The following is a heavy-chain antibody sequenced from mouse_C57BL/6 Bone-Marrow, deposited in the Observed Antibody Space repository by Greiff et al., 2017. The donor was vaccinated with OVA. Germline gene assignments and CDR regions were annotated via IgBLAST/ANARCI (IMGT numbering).Heavy chain of an antibody. J-gene: IGHJ2*01. CDR2: IYPGSGST. V-gene: IGHV1-55*01. Sequence: QVPLQQPGAELVKPGASVTMSCKASGYTFTSYWITWVKQRPGQGLEWIGDIYPGSGSTTYNEKFKSTATLTVDTASSTADMHVSSLTSEDAAVYYCGSITTVVAGGYWGQGTTLTVSS. D-gene: IGHD1-1*01. CDR3: GSITTVVAGGY. CDR1: GYTFTSYW.